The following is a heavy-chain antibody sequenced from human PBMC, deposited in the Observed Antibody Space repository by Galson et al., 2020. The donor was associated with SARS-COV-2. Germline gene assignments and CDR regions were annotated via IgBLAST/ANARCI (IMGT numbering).Heavy chain of an antibody. V-gene: IGHV4-39*01. J-gene: IGHJ5*02. Sequence: SETLSLTCTVSGAPITSSSYYWCWIRQPPGKGLEWIGSIYYSGSTYYNPSLKSRVTISVATSKNQCSLKLSSVTAADTAVYYCARHTYYYGWFDPWGQGTLVIVSS. CDR3: ARHTYYYGWFDP. D-gene: IGHD3-10*01. CDR1: GAPITSSSYY. CDR2: IYYSGST.